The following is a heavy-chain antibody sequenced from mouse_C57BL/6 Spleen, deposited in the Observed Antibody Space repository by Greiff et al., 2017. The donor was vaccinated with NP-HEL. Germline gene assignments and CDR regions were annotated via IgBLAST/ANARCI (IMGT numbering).Heavy chain of an antibody. CDR3: ARESSYAPFDY. D-gene: IGHD1-1*01. CDR1: GFTFSSYA. CDR2: ISDGGSYT. J-gene: IGHJ2*01. V-gene: IGHV5-4*01. Sequence: EVKLVESGGGLVKPGGSLKLSCAASGFTFSSYAMSWVRQTPEKRLEWVATISDGGSYTYYPDNVKGRFTISRDNAKNNLYLQMSHLKSEDTAMYYCARESSYAPFDYWGQGTTLTVSS.